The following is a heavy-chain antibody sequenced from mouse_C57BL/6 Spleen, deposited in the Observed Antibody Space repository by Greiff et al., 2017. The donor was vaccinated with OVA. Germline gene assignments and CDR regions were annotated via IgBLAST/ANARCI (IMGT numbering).Heavy chain of an antibody. CDR1: GYTFTSYW. CDR3: ARGGYYSNCGLFAY. Sequence: QVQLQQPGAELVRPGSSVKLSCKASGYTFTSYWMDWVKQRPGQGLEWIGNIYPSDSETHYNQKFKDKATLTVDKSSSTAYMQLSSLTSEHSAVYYCARGGYYSNCGLFAYWGQGTLVTVSA. J-gene: IGHJ3*01. D-gene: IGHD2-5*01. CDR2: IYPSDSET. V-gene: IGHV1-61*01.